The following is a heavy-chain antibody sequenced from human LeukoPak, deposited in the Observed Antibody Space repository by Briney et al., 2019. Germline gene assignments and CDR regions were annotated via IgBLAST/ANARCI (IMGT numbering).Heavy chain of an antibody. J-gene: IGHJ4*02. CDR3: TRRNYGSGRRDY. V-gene: IGHV4-59*04. CDR1: GGSMSPYH. CDR2: IYYSGST. D-gene: IGHD3-10*01. Sequence: PSETLSLTCTVSGGSMSPYHWGWIRQPPGKGLEWIADIYYSGSTSYNPSLKSRGTISVDTSKNQFSLKLISVTAADTAVYYCTRRNYGSGRRDYWGQGTLVTVSS.